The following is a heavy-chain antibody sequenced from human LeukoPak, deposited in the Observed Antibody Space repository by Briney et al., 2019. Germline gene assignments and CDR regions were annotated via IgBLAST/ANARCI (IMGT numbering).Heavy chain of an antibody. V-gene: IGHV4-59*01. J-gene: IGHJ4*02. CDR2: IYYSGST. Sequence: PSETLSLTCTVSGGSISSYYWSWLRQPPGRGLQWIGYIYYSGSTNYNPSLKSRVTISVDTSKNQFSLKLSSVTAADTAVYYCARVRPAVAGTHYFDYWGQGTLVTVSS. CDR3: ARVRPAVAGTHYFDY. CDR1: GGSISSYY. D-gene: IGHD6-19*01.